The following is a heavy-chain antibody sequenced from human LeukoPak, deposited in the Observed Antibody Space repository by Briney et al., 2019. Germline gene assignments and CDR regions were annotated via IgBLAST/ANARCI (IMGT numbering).Heavy chain of an antibody. CDR1: GGSISSSSYY. V-gene: IGHV4-39*07. CDR2: IYYSGST. D-gene: IGHD2-2*01. Sequence: SETLSLTCTVSGGSISSSSYYWGWIRQPPGKGLEWIGSIYYSGSTYYNPSLKSRVTISVDKSKNQFSLKLSSVTAADTAVYYCARTTEDCSSTSCYQYWFDPWGQGTLVTVSS. J-gene: IGHJ5*02. CDR3: ARTTEDCSSTSCYQYWFDP.